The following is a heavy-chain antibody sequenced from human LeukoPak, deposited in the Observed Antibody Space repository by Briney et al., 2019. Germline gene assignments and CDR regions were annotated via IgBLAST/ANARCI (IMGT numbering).Heavy chain of an antibody. CDR1: GASISGSGYY. V-gene: IGHV4-39*01. CDR3: VKSGGYGLIDY. D-gene: IGHD1-26*01. CDR2: IYYTGST. J-gene: IGHJ4*02. Sequence: SETLSLTCAVSGASISGSGYYLGWVRQPPGKGLEWIGNIYYTGSTYYNASLQSRVTISIDTSKNQFSLRLNSVTAADTAMYYCVKSGGYGLIDYWGQGTLVTVSS.